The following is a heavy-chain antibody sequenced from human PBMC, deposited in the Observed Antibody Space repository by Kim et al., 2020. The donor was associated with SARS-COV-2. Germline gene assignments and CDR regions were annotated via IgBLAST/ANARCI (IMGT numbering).Heavy chain of an antibody. CDR1: GFTLSSYA. J-gene: IGHJ4*02. Sequence: GGSLRLSCAASGFTLSSYAMSWVRQAPGKGLEWVSVISNTGGNSYYADSVKGRFIISRDNSENTLYLQMNSLRAEDTAVYFCAKGSGYSSYLYFDYWGQGTLVTVSS. CDR2: ISNTGGNS. V-gene: IGHV3-23*01. D-gene: IGHD2-15*01. CDR3: AKGSGYSSYLYFDY.